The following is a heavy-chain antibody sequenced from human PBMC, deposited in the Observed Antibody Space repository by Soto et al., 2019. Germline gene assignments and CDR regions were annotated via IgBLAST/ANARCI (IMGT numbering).Heavy chain of an antibody. J-gene: IGHJ4*02. Sequence: LRLSSAASGFTFSTYAMTWVRQAPGRGLEWVSTILHDETPFYTDSVKGRFTISRDNVGGTLYLQMNGLRVEDAALYYCAKDLFPTSGQRFFFESWGQGSLVTVSS. CDR1: GFTFSTYA. D-gene: IGHD2-21*01. CDR2: ILHDETP. CDR3: AKDLFPTSGQRFFFES. V-gene: IGHV3-23*01.